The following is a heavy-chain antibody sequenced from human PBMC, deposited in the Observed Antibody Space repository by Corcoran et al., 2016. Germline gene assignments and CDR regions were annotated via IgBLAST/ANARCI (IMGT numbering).Heavy chain of an antibody. CDR2: INHSGST. Sequence: QQQQWGAGLLKPSETLSLTCAVYGGSFSGYYWSWIRQPPGKGLEWIGEINHSGSTNYNPSLKSRGTISVDTSKNQFSLKLCSVTAADTAVYYRARVGVQWLGPKNWFDPWCQGTLVTVSA. J-gene: IGHJ5*02. CDR1: GGSFSGYY. V-gene: IGHV4-34*01. D-gene: IGHD1-26*01. CDR3: ARVGVQWLGPKNWFDP.